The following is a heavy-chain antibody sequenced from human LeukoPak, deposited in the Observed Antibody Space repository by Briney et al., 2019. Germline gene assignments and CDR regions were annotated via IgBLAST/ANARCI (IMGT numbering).Heavy chain of an antibody. Sequence: PGGSLRLSCAASGFIFRTYWMSWLRQAPGKGLEWVANIKQDGSEQYFVDSVKGRFTISRDNGKNSLYLQMNSLRAEDTAVYYWVRDRRSGWYFDFWGQGTLVTVSS. J-gene: IGHJ4*02. CDR3: VRDRRSGWYFDF. V-gene: IGHV3-7*05. D-gene: IGHD6-19*01. CDR2: IKQDGSEQ. CDR1: GFIFRTYW.